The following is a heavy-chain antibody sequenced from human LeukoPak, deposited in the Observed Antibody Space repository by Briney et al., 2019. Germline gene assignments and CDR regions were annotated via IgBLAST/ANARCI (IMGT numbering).Heavy chain of an antibody. J-gene: IGHJ5*02. CDR2: INHSGST. D-gene: IGHD4-17*01. Sequence: SETLSLTCTVSGGSISSYYWSWIRQPPGKGLEWIGEINHSGSTNYNPSLKSRVTISVDTSKNQFPLKLSSVTAADTAVYYCATYGDHDHNWFDPWGQGTLVTVSP. CDR1: GGSISSYY. V-gene: IGHV4-34*01. CDR3: ATYGDHDHNWFDP.